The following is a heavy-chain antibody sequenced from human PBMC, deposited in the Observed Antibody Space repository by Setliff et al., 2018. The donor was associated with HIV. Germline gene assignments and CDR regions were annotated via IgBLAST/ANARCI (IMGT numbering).Heavy chain of an antibody. Sequence: WASVKVSCKASGYTFTGYYMHWVRQAPGQGLEWMGWINPNSGGTNYAQKFQGWVTMTRDTSISTAYMELSRLRSDDTAVYYCARAPKYYYDSSGYYLYYFDYWGQGTLVTVSS. CDR2: INPNSGGT. D-gene: IGHD3-22*01. J-gene: IGHJ4*02. CDR3: ARAPKYYYDSSGYYLYYFDY. CDR1: GYTFTGYY. V-gene: IGHV1-2*04.